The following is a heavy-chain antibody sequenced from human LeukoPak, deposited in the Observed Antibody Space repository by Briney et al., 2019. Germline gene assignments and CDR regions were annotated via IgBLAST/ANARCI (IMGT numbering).Heavy chain of an antibody. CDR3: ARGSYNTGGAYDV. V-gene: IGHV1-2*02. J-gene: IGHJ4*02. D-gene: IGHD2-8*02. CDR2: INPAIGGT. CDR1: GYTFTDFY. Sequence: ASVQVSCKASGYTFTDFYIHWVRQAPGQGLEWLGWINPAIGGTKYAQKFQDRITMTRDPSISTAYIDLSSLTSDDTAVYFCARGSYNTGGAYDVWGQGTLVTVSS.